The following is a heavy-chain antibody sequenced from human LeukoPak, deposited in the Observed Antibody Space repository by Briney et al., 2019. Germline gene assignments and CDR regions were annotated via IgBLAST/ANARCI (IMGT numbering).Heavy chain of an antibody. CDR2: ISYDGSNK. Sequence: PGRSLRLSCAASGFTFSSYGMHWVRQAPGKGLEWVAVISYDGSNKYYADSVKGRFTISRDNSKNTLYLQMNSLRAEDTAVYYCAKTLHRSPIDYWGQGTPVTVSS. D-gene: IGHD3-10*01. J-gene: IGHJ4*02. V-gene: IGHV3-30*18. CDR1: GFTFSSYG. CDR3: AKTLHRSPIDY.